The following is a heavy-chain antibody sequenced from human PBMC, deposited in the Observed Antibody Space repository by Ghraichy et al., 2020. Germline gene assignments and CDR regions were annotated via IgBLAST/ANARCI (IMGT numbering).Heavy chain of an antibody. Sequence: GGSLRLSCAASGFTFSSYSMNWFRQAPGKWLEWVSSISSSSSYIYYADSVKGRFPISRDNAQNSLYLEMNSLRAEDTAVYYCARAWPWDRQLCYFDYWGQGTLVTVAS. CDR1: GFTFSSYS. CDR3: ARAWPWDRQLCYFDY. J-gene: IGHJ4*02. CDR2: ISSSSSYI. D-gene: IGHD5-18*01. V-gene: IGHV3-21*01.